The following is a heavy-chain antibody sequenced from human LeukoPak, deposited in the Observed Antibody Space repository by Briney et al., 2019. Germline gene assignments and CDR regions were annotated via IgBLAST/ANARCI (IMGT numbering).Heavy chain of an antibody. CDR3: ARRGWLQPYYFDN. J-gene: IGHJ4*02. Sequence: GSLRLSCAASGFTFSDYYMSWIRQAPGKGLEWVGEMNHSGSSNYNPSLKSRVIISVDTSKNHVSLKLSSVTAADTAVYYCARRGWLQPYYFDNWGQGTLITVSS. D-gene: IGHD5-24*01. V-gene: IGHV4-34*01. CDR1: GFTFSDYY. CDR2: MNHSGSS.